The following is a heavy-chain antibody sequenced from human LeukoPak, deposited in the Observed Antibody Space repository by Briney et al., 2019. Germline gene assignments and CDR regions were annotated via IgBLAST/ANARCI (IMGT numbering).Heavy chain of an antibody. CDR1: W. Sequence: WIGWVRQMPGKGLEWMGIIYPGDSDTRYSPSFQGQVTISADKSISTAYLQWSSLKASDTAMYYCARQSITMVRGVPNIDYWGQGTLVTVSS. CDR3: ARQSITMVRGVPNIDY. D-gene: IGHD3-10*01. CDR2: IYPGDSDT. V-gene: IGHV5-51*01. J-gene: IGHJ4*02.